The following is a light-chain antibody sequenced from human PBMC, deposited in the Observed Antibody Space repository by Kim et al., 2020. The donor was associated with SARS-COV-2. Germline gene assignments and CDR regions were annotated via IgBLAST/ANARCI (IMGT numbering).Light chain of an antibody. J-gene: IGKJ2*01. CDR1: RSMSAGY. CDR3: HHFSSSPYYT. CDR2: SAS. Sequence: VVLTQSPGTVSLSPGDRATLSCRASRSMSAGYFTWYQQKPGQPPRLLMYSASTRATGIPDRFSGSQSGTDFILTINRLEPEDSAIYYCHHFSSSPYYTFGQGTKLEI. V-gene: IGKV3-20*01.